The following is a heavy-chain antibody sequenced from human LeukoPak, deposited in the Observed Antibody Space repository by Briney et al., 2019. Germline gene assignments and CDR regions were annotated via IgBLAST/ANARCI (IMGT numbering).Heavy chain of an antibody. CDR1: GFTFSSYG. CDR2: ISHDGSNK. Sequence: GGSLRLSCAASGFTFSSYGMHWVRQAPGKGLEWVAVISHDGSNKYYADSVKGRFTISRDNSKNTLYLQMNSLRAEDTAVYYCAKEARYYDSSGYIPDYWGQGTLVTVSS. J-gene: IGHJ4*02. V-gene: IGHV3-30*18. D-gene: IGHD3-22*01. CDR3: AKEARYYDSSGYIPDY.